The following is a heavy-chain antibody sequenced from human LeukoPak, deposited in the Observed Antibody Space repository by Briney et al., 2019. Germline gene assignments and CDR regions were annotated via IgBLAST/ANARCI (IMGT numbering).Heavy chain of an antibody. D-gene: IGHD6-13*01. CDR2: IWYDGTSK. CDR1: GFSLSDYG. V-gene: IGHV3-33*01. J-gene: IGHJ4*02. CDR3: ARAQSSSLIDY. Sequence: PGGSLSLSCAAYGFSLSDYGVHWVRQAPGKGLEWVAVIWYDGTSKDYADSVKGRFTFSRDNSKNTLYLQMNSLTVEDTAVYYCARAQSSSLIDYWGQGTLVTVSS.